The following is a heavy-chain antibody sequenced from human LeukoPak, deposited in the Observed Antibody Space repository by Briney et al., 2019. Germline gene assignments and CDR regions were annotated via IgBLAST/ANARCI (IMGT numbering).Heavy chain of an antibody. D-gene: IGHD3-3*01. CDR1: GGSISSYY. J-gene: IGHJ6*02. CDR3: ARGITIFGVAQRTPYYYYGMDV. V-gene: IGHV4-59*08. CDR2: IYYSRST. Sequence: SETLSLTCTVSGGSISSYYWSWIRQPPGKGLEWIGYIYYSRSTNYNPSLKSRVTISVDTSKNQFSLKLSSVTAADTAVYYCARGITIFGVAQRTPYYYYGMDVWGQGTTVTVSS.